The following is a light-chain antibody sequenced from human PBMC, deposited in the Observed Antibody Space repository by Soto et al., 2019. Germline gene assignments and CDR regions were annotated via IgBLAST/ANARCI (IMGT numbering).Light chain of an antibody. CDR3: ASYTSLKTRV. V-gene: IGLV2-14*01. CDR1: SADVGPYNV. Sequence: QSALTQPASVSGSPGQSITISCTGSSADVGPYNVFSCYQQHPGKVPKLIICEVMYRTSGVSSRFSGSKSGHTASLTIGDLQTDDEDDYCCASYTSLKTRVFGGGTKLTVL. J-gene: IGLJ3*02. CDR2: EVM.